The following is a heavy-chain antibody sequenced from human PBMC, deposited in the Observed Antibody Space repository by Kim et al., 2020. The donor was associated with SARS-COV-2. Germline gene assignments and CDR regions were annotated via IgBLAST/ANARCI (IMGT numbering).Heavy chain of an antibody. Sequence: SETLSLTCTVSGGSISSSSYYWGWIRQPPGKGLEWIGSIYYSGSTYYNPSLKSRVTISVDTSKNQFSLKLSSVTAADTAVYYCARAARYCSSTSCYNWFDPWGQGTLVTVSS. J-gene: IGHJ5*02. CDR2: IYYSGST. D-gene: IGHD2-2*01. V-gene: IGHV4-39*07. CDR1: GGSISSSSYY. CDR3: ARAARYCSSTSCYNWFDP.